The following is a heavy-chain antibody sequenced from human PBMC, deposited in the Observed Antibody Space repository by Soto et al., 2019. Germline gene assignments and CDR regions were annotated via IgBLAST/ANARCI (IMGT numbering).Heavy chain of an antibody. D-gene: IGHD5-18*01. V-gene: IGHV3-21*02. CDR2: ISSASNYI. Sequence: EVQLVESGGGLVKPGGSLRLSCAASGFTFSSYNMNWVRQAPGKGLEWVSFISSASNYIYYADSVKGRFTISRDNSKNTLYLQMNSLRAEDTAVYYCARERAAMVFDYWGQGTLVTVSS. J-gene: IGHJ4*02. CDR1: GFTFSSYN. CDR3: ARERAAMVFDY.